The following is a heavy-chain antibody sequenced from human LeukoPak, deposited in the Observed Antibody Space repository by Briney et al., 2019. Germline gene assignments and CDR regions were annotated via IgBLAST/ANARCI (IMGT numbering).Heavy chain of an antibody. V-gene: IGHV3-53*01. CDR1: GFTVSGTH. CDR2: MYTGGTT. Sequence: GGSLRLSCAASGFTVSGTHMSWVRQAPGKGLEWVSAMYTGGTTYYADSVTARFTVSRDTSRNTLFLHTDSLRAEDTAVYYCAKDEATSGGGLASWGQGTLVIVSS. J-gene: IGHJ5*01. D-gene: IGHD3-16*01. CDR3: AKDEATSGGGLAS.